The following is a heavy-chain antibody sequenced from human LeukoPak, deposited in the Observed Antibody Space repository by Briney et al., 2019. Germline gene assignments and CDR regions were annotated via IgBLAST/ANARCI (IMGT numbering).Heavy chain of an antibody. CDR1: GGSFSGYY. CDR2: INHSGST. Sequence: SETLSLTCAVYGGSFSGYYWSWIRQPPGKGLEWIGEINHSGSTNYNPSLKSRVTISVDTSKNQFSLKLSSVTAADTAVYYCARHHYNWFDPWGQGTLVTVPS. CDR3: ARHHYNWFDP. J-gene: IGHJ5*02. V-gene: IGHV4-34*01. D-gene: IGHD3-10*01.